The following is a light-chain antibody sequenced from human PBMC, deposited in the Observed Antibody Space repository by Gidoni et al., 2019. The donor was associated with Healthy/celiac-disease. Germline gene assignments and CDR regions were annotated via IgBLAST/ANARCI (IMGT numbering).Light chain of an antibody. CDR1: QSVSSSY. Sequence: EIVLTQSPGTVSLSPGERATLSCRASQSVSSSYFAWYQQKHGQAPRLLIYGASSRATGLPDRCSGSGSGTDFTLTISSLEHEDFAVYYCQQYGSSLWTFGQGTKVEIK. V-gene: IGKV3-20*01. J-gene: IGKJ1*01. CDR2: GAS. CDR3: QQYGSSLWT.